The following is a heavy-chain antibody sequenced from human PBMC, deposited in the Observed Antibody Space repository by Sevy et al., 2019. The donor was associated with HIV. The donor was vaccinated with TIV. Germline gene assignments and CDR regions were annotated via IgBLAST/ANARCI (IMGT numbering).Heavy chain of an antibody. CDR3: AREGGSQPTYSGMDV. V-gene: IGHV3-21*01. J-gene: IGHJ6*02. D-gene: IGHD3-16*01. CDR1: GFTFSSYS. CDR2: ISSSGVYI. Sequence: GGSLRLSCAASGFTFSSYSMNWVRQAPGKGLEWVSSISSSGVYIYYADSVKGRFTISRDNAKNSLYLQMNSLRAEATAVYYCAREGGSQPTYSGMDVWGQGTTVTVSS.